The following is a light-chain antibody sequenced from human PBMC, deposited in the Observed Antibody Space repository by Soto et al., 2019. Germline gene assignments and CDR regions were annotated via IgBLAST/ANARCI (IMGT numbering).Light chain of an antibody. Sequence: EIVMTQSPATLSVSPGERATLSCRASQSVSSNLAWYQQEPGQAPRLLIYGASTRATGIPARFSGSGSGTEFTLTISSLQSEDFAVYYCQQYNNMYTFGQGTKLEI. CDR1: QSVSSN. J-gene: IGKJ2*01. CDR2: GAS. V-gene: IGKV3-15*01. CDR3: QQYNNMYT.